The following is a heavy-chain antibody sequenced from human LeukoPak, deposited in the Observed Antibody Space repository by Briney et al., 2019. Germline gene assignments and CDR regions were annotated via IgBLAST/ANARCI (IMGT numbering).Heavy chain of an antibody. CDR1: GGTFSSYA. CDR3: AREGGKGDGYNYYFDY. V-gene: IGHV1-69*01. J-gene: IGHJ4*02. CDR2: IIPIFGTA. D-gene: IGHD5-24*01. Sequence: ASVKVSCKASGGTFSSYAISWVRQAPGQGLEWMGGIIPIFGTANYAQKFQGRVTITADESTSTAYMELSSLRSEDTAVYYCAREGGKGDGYNYYFDYWGQGTLVTVSS.